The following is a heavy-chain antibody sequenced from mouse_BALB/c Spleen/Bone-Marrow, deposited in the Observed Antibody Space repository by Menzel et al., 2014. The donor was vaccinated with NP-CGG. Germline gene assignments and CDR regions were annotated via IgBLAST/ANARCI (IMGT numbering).Heavy chain of an antibody. V-gene: IGHV5-6-2*01. CDR3: AGFYYGNNWYFDV. CDR1: GFTFSSYY. Sequence: EVQLQQSGGGLVKLGGSLKLSCAASGFTFSSYYTPWVRRTPEKRLELVAAIKSNGGSTYYPDIVKGPFTISRDNAKNTLYLQMSSLKSEDTALFYCAGFYYGNNWYFDVWGAGTTVTVSS. J-gene: IGHJ1*01. CDR2: IKSNGGST. D-gene: IGHD2-1*01.